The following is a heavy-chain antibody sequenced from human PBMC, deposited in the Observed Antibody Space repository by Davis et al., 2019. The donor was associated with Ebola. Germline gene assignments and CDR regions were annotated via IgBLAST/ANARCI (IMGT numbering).Heavy chain of an antibody. CDR1: GGTFSSYA. V-gene: IGHV1-69*13. CDR3: ARANPSHYGDYIPDPWYFDL. CDR2: IIPIFGTA. Sequence: SVKVSCKASGGTFSSYAISWVRQAPGQGLEWMGGIIPIFGTANYEQKFQGRVTITADESTSTVYMGLRSLRSGDTAVYYCARANPSHYGDYIPDPWYFDLWGRGTLVTVSS. J-gene: IGHJ2*01. D-gene: IGHD4-17*01.